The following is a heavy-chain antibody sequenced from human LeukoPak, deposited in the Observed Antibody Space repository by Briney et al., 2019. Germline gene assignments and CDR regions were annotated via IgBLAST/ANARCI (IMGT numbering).Heavy chain of an antibody. J-gene: IGHJ4*02. CDR3: ARRFQYSSTRAFDY. CDR2: INHSGST. CDR1: GGSFSGYY. V-gene: IGHV4-34*01. D-gene: IGHD6-13*01. Sequence: PSETLSLTCAVYGGSFSGYYWSWIRQPPGKGLEWIGEINHSGSTNYNPSLKSRVTISVDTSKNQFSLKLSSVTAADTAVYYCARRFQYSSTRAFDYWGQGTLVTVSS.